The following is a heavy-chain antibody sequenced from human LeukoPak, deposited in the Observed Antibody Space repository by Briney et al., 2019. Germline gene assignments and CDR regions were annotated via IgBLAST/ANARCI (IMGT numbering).Heavy chain of an antibody. J-gene: IGHJ3*02. D-gene: IGHD3-22*01. CDR1: GYSFTSYW. Sequence: GESLKISCKGSGYSFTSYWIGWVRQMPGKGLEWMGITYPGDSDTRYSPSFQGQVTISADKSISTAYLQWSSLKASDTAMYYCARRYYYDSSGYSGVFDIWGQGTMVTVSS. CDR3: ARRYYYDSSGYSGVFDI. V-gene: IGHV5-51*03. CDR2: TYPGDSDT.